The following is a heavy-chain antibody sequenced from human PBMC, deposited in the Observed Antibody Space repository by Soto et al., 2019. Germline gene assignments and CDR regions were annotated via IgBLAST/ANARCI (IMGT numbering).Heavy chain of an antibody. D-gene: IGHD4-17*01. CDR2: IWYDGSNK. CDR1: GFTFSSYG. J-gene: IGHJ2*01. Sequence: QVQLVESGGGVVQPGRSLRLSCAASGFTFSSYGMHWVRQAPGKGLEWVAVIWYDGSNKYYADSVKGRFTISRDNYKNTLDLQMNSLRAEDTAVYYCARDPATVVTAYFDLWGRGTLVTVSS. CDR3: ARDPATVVTAYFDL. V-gene: IGHV3-33*01.